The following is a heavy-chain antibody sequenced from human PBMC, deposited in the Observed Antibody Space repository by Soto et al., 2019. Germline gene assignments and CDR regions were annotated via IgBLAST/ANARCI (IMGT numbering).Heavy chain of an antibody. CDR1: GFTFSNYA. CDR3: AKKGLGSLTTYCNSGDCHYAFDI. J-gene: IGHJ3*02. CDR2: ISGGGDGT. V-gene: IGHV3-23*01. D-gene: IGHD2-21*02. Sequence: EVQLLESGGGLVQPGGSLRLSCEASGFTFSNYAMTWVRQAPGKGLEWVSTISGGGDGTFYADSVKGRSTISRDNSRNTVYLQMNSLRAEDTAVYYCAKKGLGSLTTYCNSGDCHYAFDIWGQGTMVTVSS.